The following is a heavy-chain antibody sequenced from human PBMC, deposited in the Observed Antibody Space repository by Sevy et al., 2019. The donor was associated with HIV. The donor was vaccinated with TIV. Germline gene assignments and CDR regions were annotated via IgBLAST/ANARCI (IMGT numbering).Heavy chain of an antibody. CDR3: SRDLRLRGYSYGCFDY. D-gene: IGHD5-18*01. CDR2: INPNSGNT. V-gene: IGHV1-2*02. CDR1: GYTFTGQY. Sequence: GSVKVSCKASGYTFTGQYIHWVRQAPGQGLEWMGWINPNSGNTNYAQEFQGRVTMTRDTSISTAYMELSGLKSDDTAVYYCSRDLRLRGYSYGCFDYWGQGTLVTFSS. J-gene: IGHJ4*02.